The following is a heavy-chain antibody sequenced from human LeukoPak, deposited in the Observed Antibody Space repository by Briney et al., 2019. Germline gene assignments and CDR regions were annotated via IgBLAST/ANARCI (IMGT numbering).Heavy chain of an antibody. CDR3: ARYQTTGHFYHWFDP. J-gene: IGHJ5*02. V-gene: IGHV4-59*12. CDR1: GGSISSYY. D-gene: IGHD3-3*02. CDR2: IYYSGST. Sequence: SETLSLTCTVSGGSISSYYWSWIRQPPGKGLEWIGYIYYSGSTSYNPSLKSRVTMSVDTSKNQFSLKLSSVTAADTAVYYCARYQTTGHFYHWFDPWGQGTLVTVSS.